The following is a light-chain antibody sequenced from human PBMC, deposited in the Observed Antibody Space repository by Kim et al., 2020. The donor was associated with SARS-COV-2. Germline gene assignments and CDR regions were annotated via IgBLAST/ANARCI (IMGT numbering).Light chain of an antibody. CDR1: QSVSSNY. J-gene: IGKJ1*01. V-gene: IGKV3-20*01. Sequence: APGERATLAGRASQSVSSNYLAWYQQKPGQVPRLLIYGASSRATGIPDRFSGSGSGTDFTLTITRLEPEDFAVYYCQQYSSSPATFGQGTKVDIK. CDR2: GAS. CDR3: QQYSSSPAT.